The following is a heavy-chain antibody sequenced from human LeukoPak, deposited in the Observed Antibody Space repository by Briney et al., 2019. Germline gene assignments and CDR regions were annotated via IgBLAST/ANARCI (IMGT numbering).Heavy chain of an antibody. J-gene: IGHJ4*02. Sequence: GGSLRLSCAASGFTFSNYAMNWVRQAPGKGLEWVSGISGSGDSTYYADSVKGRFTISRDNAKNSLYLQMNSLRAEDSAVYYCARDLNDYYSYYYDYWGQGTLVTVSS. CDR1: GFTFSNYA. CDR2: ISGSGDST. D-gene: IGHD3-22*01. V-gene: IGHV3-23*01. CDR3: ARDLNDYYSYYYDY.